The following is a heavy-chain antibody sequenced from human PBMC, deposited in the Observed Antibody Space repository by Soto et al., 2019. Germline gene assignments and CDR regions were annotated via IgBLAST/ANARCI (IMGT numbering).Heavy chain of an antibody. CDR3: ARDNARLVRFCLGY. Sequence: QVQLVESGGGVVQPGRSLRLSCAASGFTFSSYGMHWVRQAPGKGLEWVAVIWYDGSNKYYADSVKGRFTISRDNSKNTLYLQMNSLRAEDTAVYYCARDNARLVRFCLGYWGQGTLATVSS. CDR2: IWYDGSNK. V-gene: IGHV3-33*01. J-gene: IGHJ4*02. CDR1: GFTFSSYG. D-gene: IGHD6-19*01.